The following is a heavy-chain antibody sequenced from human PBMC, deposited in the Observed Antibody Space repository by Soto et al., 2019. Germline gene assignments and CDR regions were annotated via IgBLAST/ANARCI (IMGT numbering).Heavy chain of an antibody. J-gene: IGHJ5*02. V-gene: IGHV3-30-3*01. CDR1: GFTFDTYE. Sequence: QMQLVQSGGGVVQPGRSRRLSCAASGFTFDTYEMNWVRQAPGKGLEWVAMISFAGTNDYYADSVKGRFTISRDNSNNTLFLHMNSLRVEDTAVYYCARDMNWLDPWGQGSLVTVAS. CDR3: ARDMNWLDP. CDR2: ISFAGTND.